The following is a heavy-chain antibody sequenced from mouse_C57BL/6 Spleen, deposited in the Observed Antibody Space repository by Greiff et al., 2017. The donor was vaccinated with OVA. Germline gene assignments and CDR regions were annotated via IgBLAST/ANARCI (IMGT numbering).Heavy chain of an antibody. CDR3: ARATTVVATGDY. CDR2: IDPSDSET. V-gene: IGHV1-52*01. D-gene: IGHD1-1*01. J-gene: IGHJ2*01. CDR1: GYTFTSYW. Sequence: QVQLQQPGAELVRPGSSVKLSCKASGYTFTSYWMHWVKQRPIQGLEWIGNIDPSDSETHYNQKFKDKATLTVAKSSSTAYMQLSSLTSEDSAVYYCARATTVVATGDYWGQGTTLTVSS.